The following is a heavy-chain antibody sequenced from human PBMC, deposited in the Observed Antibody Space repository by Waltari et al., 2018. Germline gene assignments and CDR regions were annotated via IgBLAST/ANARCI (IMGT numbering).Heavy chain of an antibody. CDR3: EYSYGHY. CDR1: GFPFSNCA. Sequence: EVQVLESGGGLAQPGGSLRLSCAASGFPFSNCAMRWVRQAPGKGLECVSGIYSGGSTYYADSVKGRFTISRDNSKNTLYLQMNSLRAEDTAVYYCEYSYGHYWGQGTLVTVSS. J-gene: IGHJ4*02. D-gene: IGHD5-18*01. CDR2: IYSGGST. V-gene: IGHV3-23*03.